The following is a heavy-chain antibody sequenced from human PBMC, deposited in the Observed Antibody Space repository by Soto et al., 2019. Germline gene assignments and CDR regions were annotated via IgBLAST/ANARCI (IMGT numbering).Heavy chain of an antibody. CDR1: RGSISSGDYC. CDR2: IYYSGST. Sequence: SDTLSLTCTMTRGSISSGDYCWSWIRQHPEKGLEWIGYIYYSGSTYYNPSLKSRVSISVDPSQNQFSLRLSSVTAADTAVYYCARGATGNRHFDFWGQGALVTVS. J-gene: IGHJ4*02. V-gene: IGHV4-31*03. D-gene: IGHD1-1*01. CDR3: ARGATGNRHFDF.